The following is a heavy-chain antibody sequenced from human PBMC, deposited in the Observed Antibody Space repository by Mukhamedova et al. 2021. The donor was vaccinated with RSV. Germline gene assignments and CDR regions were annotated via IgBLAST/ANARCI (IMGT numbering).Heavy chain of an antibody. CDR3: VKDRTVEPAAYWYFDL. J-gene: IGHJ2*01. D-gene: IGHD2-2*01. Sequence: GLEWVSAITGSGDNTYYADSVQGRFTVSRDNSKNTLYLQMNSLRAEDTAVYYCVKDRTVEPAAYWYFDLWGRGALVTVSS. CDR2: ITGSGDNT. V-gene: IGHV3-23*01.